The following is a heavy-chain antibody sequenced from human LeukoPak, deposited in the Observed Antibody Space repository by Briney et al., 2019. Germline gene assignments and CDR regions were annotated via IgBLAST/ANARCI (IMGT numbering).Heavy chain of an antibody. J-gene: IGHJ5*02. CDR3: ARYSSRGGSWFDP. D-gene: IGHD6-13*01. Sequence: PSETLSLTCTVSGGSITHYYWTWIRQPPGKTLEWIGYSYYSGSTKYNPSLKSRVTISVDTSKNQFSLKLSSVTAANTAVYYCARYSSRGGSWFDPWGQGTLVTVSS. CDR2: SYYSGST. CDR1: GGSITHYY. V-gene: IGHV4-59*08.